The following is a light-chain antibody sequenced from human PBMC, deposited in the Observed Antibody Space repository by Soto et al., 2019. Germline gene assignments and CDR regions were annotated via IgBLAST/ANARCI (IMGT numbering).Light chain of an antibody. CDR2: WAS. CDR1: QSVLYSSNNKNF. Sequence: DIVMTQSPDSLAVSLGERATINCKSSQSVLYSSNNKNFLAWYQQKPGHPPKLLFYWASTRESGVPDRFSGSGSGTDFTLTISSLQAEDVAVYYCQQYHSSPLTFGGGTRVEIK. J-gene: IGKJ4*01. V-gene: IGKV4-1*01. CDR3: QQYHSSPLT.